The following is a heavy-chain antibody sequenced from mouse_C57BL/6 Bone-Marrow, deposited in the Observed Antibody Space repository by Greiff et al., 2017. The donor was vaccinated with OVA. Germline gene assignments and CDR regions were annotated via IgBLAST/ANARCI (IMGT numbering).Heavy chain of an antibody. CDR1: GYAFSSYW. D-gene: IGHD1-1*01. CDR3: AREGGYYYGSYYYAMDY. CDR2: LYPGDGDT. J-gene: IGHJ4*01. V-gene: IGHV1-80*01. Sequence: VQLQQSGAELVKPGASVKISCKASGYAFSSYWMNWVKQRPGKGLEWIGQLYPGDGDTNYNGKFKGKAKLTADKSSSTAYMQLSSLTSEDSAVYFCAREGGYYYGSYYYAMDYWGQGTSVTVSS.